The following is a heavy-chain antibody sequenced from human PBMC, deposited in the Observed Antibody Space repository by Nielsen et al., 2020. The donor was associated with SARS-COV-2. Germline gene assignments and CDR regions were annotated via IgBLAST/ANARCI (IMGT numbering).Heavy chain of an antibody. CDR3: ARGTIGGHVGY. CDR1: GYTFTGYY. Sequence: ASVKVSCKASGYTFTGYYMHWVRQAPGQGLEWMGRINPNSGGTSYAQKFQGRVTMTRDTSISTAYMELSSLRSEDTAVYYCARGTIGGHVGYWGQGTLVTVSS. V-gene: IGHV1-2*06. CDR2: INPNSGGT. J-gene: IGHJ4*02. D-gene: IGHD3-10*01.